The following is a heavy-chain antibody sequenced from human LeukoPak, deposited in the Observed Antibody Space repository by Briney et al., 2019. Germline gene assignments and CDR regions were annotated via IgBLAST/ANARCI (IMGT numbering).Heavy chain of an antibody. CDR2: VSASGGST. J-gene: IGHJ4*02. Sequence: PGGSLRLSCAASGFTFSSYAMSWVRQAPGKGLEWVSSVSASGGSTYYADSVKGRFTISRDNSKNTLYLQMNSLRAEDTAVYYCAKGSKLYSSSWYHYWGQGTLATVSS. D-gene: IGHD6-13*01. CDR1: GFTFSSYA. CDR3: AKGSKLYSSSWYHY. V-gene: IGHV3-23*01.